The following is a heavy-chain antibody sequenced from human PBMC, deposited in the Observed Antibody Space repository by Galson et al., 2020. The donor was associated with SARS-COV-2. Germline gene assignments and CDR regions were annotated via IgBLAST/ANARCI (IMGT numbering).Heavy chain of an antibody. CDR1: GFTFSSYS. D-gene: IGHD6-13*01. V-gene: IGHV3-21*01. Sequence: GESLKISCAASGFTFSSYSMNWVRQAPGKGLEWVSSISSSSSYIYYADSVKGRFTISRDNAKNSLYLQMNSLRAEDTAVYYCARDLVGAAAGFDYWGQGTLVTVSS. CDR3: ARDLVGAAAGFDY. CDR2: ISSSSSYI. J-gene: IGHJ4*02.